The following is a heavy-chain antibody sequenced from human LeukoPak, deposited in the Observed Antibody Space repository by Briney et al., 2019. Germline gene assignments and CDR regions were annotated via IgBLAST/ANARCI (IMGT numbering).Heavy chain of an antibody. CDR3: AKQPYSSGWFYYFDY. CDR2: IRYDGSNK. Sequence: GGSLRLSCAASGFTFSSYGMHWVRQAPGKGLEWVAFIRYDGSNKYYADSVKGRFTISRDNSKNTLYLQMNSLGAEDTAVYYCAKQPYSSGWFYYFDYWGQGTLVTVSS. V-gene: IGHV3-30*02. D-gene: IGHD6-19*01. J-gene: IGHJ4*02. CDR1: GFTFSSYG.